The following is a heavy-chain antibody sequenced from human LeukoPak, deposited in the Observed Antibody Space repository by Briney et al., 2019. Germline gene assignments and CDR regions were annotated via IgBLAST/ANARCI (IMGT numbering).Heavy chain of an antibody. CDR2: IRYDGSNK. D-gene: IGHD6-13*01. Sequence: GGSLRLSCAASGFTFSSYGMHWARQAPGKGLEWVAFIRYDGSNKYYADSVKGRFTISRDNSKNTLYLQMNSLRAEDTAAYYCAKDRGSSWYYYYYYYMDVWGKGTTVTVSS. J-gene: IGHJ6*03. V-gene: IGHV3-30*02. CDR3: AKDRGSSWYYYYYYYMDV. CDR1: GFTFSSYG.